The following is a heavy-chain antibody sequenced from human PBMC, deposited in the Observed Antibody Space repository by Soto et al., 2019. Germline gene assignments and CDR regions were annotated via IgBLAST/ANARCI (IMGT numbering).Heavy chain of an antibody. CDR1: GFTFSSYG. CDR2: IWYDGSNK. V-gene: IGHV3-33*01. CDR3: ARQDPTVTEYYYYYGMDV. D-gene: IGHD4-4*01. J-gene: IGHJ6*02. Sequence: GGSLRLSCAASGFTFSSYGMHWVRQAPGKGLEWVAVIWYDGSNKYYADSVKGRFTISRDNSKNTLYLQMNSLRAEDTAVYYCARQDPTVTEYYYYYGMDVWGQGTTVTVSS.